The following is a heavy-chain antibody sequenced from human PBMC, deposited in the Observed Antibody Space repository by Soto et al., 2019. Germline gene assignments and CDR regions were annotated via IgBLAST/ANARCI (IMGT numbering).Heavy chain of an antibody. CDR1: GGSITNYL. Sequence: SETLSLTCTVSGGSITNYLWSWIRQSPGKGLEWIGYIYYSGTTNYNPSLMSRVTISVDTSKNHFSLKLTSVTAADTAVYYCARVYGSGSLTNWYYYYYGMDVWGQGTTVTVSS. D-gene: IGHD3-10*01. J-gene: IGHJ6*02. V-gene: IGHV4-59*01. CDR3: ARVYGSGSLTNWYYYYYGMDV. CDR2: IYYSGTT.